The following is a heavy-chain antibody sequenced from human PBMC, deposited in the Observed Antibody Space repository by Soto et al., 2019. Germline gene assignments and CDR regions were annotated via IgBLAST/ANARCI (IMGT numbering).Heavy chain of an antibody. D-gene: IGHD3-10*01. CDR3: AHHPYYGLAPYSFDY. J-gene: IGHJ4*02. V-gene: IGHV2-5*02. Sequence: QITLKESGPPLVKPTQTLTLTCTFSGFSLSTSGVGVGWIRQPPGKALEWLAVIYWDDDKRSSSSLKSRLTITKYTSKNQVVLTMTNMDPVDTATYYCAHHPYYGLAPYSFDYWGQGILVTVSS. CDR2: IYWDDDK. CDR1: GFSLSTSGVG.